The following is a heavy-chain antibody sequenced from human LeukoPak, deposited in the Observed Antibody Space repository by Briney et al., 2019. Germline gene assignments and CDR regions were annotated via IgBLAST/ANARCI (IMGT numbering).Heavy chain of an antibody. CDR3: ARGQGYYYGSGSYYLPLGY. V-gene: IGHV3-21*01. CDR2: IGGASTSI. D-gene: IGHD3-10*01. J-gene: IGHJ4*02. Sequence: GGSLRLSCAASGFTLSRYSMNWVRQAPGKGLEWVSSIGGASTSIYYANSVKGRFTISRDNAKNSLSLQMNSLTAEDTAVYYCARGQGYYYGSGSYYLPLGYWGQGTLVTVSS. CDR1: GFTLSRYS.